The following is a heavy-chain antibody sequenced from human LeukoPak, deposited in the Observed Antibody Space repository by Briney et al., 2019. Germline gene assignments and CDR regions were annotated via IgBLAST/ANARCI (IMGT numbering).Heavy chain of an antibody. J-gene: IGHJ4*02. CDR3: ARCAVAEQWLEVDY. D-gene: IGHD6-19*01. Sequence: ASVKVSCKASGYTFTSYGISWVRQAPGQGLEWMGWISAYNGDTNYAQKLQGRVTMTTDTSTSTAYMELRSLRSDDTAVYYCARCAVAEQWLEVDYWGQGTLVTVSS. CDR2: ISAYNGDT. V-gene: IGHV1-18*01. CDR1: GYTFTSYG.